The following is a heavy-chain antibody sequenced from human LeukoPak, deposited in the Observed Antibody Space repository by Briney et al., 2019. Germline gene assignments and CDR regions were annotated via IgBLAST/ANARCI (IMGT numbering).Heavy chain of an antibody. CDR1: GFTFSHYG. CDR2: IWSDGNKQ. V-gene: IGHV3-33*06. D-gene: IGHD4-11*01. Sequence: GGSLRLSCEASGFTFSHYGMHCVRQAPGKGLEWGAVIWSDGNKQYYADSGKGRFTISRDNFKNMVSLQMSRLRVEDTAVYYCAKDAQGGFDYSNSLEHWGQGSLVTVSS. J-gene: IGHJ4*02. CDR3: AKDAQGGFDYSNSLEH.